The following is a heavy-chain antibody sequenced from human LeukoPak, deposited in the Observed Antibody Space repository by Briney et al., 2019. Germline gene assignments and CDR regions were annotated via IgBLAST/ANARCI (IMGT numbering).Heavy chain of an antibody. CDR3: ATERYSGYIDY. D-gene: IGHD1-26*01. Sequence: SVKVSCKASGGTFSSYAISWVRQAPGQGLEWMGGVIPIFGTANYAQKFQGRVTITADESTSTAYMELSSLRSEDTAVYYCATERYSGYIDYWGQGTLVTVSS. CDR1: GGTFSSYA. V-gene: IGHV1-69*13. CDR2: VIPIFGTA. J-gene: IGHJ4*02.